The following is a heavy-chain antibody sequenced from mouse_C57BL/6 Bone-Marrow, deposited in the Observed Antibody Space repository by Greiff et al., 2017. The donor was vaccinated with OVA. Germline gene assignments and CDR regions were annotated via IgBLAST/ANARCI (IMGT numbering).Heavy chain of an antibody. Sequence: QVQLQQSGPELVKPGASVKISCKASGYTFTNYWIGWAKQRPGHGLEWIGDIYPGGGYTNYNEKFKGKATLTADKSSSTAYMQFSSLTSEDSAIYYCARFTTVVATPDYWGQGTTLTVSS. D-gene: IGHD1-1*01. CDR3: ARFTTVVATPDY. V-gene: IGHV1-63*01. J-gene: IGHJ2*01. CDR1: GYTFTNYW. CDR2: IYPGGGYT.